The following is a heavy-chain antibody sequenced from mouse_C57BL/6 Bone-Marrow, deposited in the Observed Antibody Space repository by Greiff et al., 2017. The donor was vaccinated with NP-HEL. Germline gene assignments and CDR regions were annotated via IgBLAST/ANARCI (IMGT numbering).Heavy chain of an antibody. J-gene: IGHJ4*01. CDR2: IYPGDGDT. D-gene: IGHD2-4*01. V-gene: IGHV1-82*01. CDR1: GYAFSSSW. CDR3: AREDYDAFYYAMDY. Sequence: VQLQQSGPELVKPGASVKISCKASGYAFSSSWMNWVKQRPGKGLEWIGRIYPGDGDTNYNGKFKGNATLTADKSSSTAYMQLSSLTSEDSAVYFCAREDYDAFYYAMDYWGQGTSVTVSS.